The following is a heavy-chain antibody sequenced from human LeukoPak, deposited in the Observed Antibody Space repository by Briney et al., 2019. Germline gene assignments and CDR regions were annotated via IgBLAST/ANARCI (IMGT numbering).Heavy chain of an antibody. D-gene: IGHD3-10*01. CDR2: ISGDGGSA. J-gene: IGHJ4*02. Sequence: GGSLRLSCVASGFTFHYYAMSWVRQVPGKGLEWVSLISGDGGSASYAASVKGRFTISRNNSKNSLYLQMNSLRTEDTAFYYCAKASSGSSSRPIDYWGQGTLVTVSS. CDR3: AKASSGSSSRPIDY. CDR1: GFTFHYYA. V-gene: IGHV3-43*02.